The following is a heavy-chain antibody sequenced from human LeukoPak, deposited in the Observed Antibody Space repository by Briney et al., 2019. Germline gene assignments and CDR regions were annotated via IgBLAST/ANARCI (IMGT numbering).Heavy chain of an antibody. D-gene: IGHD6-19*01. J-gene: IGHJ4*02. CDR3: AKSVCSSGCYEDH. CDR2: IINSGTST. V-gene: IGHV3-23*01. CDR1: GFTFSNYA. Sequence: GGSLRLSCAASGFTFSNYAMSWVRQAPGKGLEWVAFIINSGTSTYYADSVKGRFTISRDNSKNTLYVQMNSLRAEDTAVYYCAKSVCSSGCYEDHWGPGTLVTVSS.